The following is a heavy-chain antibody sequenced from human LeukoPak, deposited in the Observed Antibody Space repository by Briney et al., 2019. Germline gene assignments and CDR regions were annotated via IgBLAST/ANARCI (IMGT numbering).Heavy chain of an antibody. CDR1: GFTFSSYG. CDR3: AKGTMYCYDSSGSYFDY. Sequence: GGSLRLSCAASGFTFSSYGMSWVRQAPGKGLEWVSAISGSGGSTYYADSVKGRFTISRDNAKNSLYLQMNSLRAEDMALYYCAKGTMYCYDSSGSYFDYWGQGTLVTVSS. D-gene: IGHD3-22*01. J-gene: IGHJ4*02. V-gene: IGHV3-23*01. CDR2: ISGSGGST.